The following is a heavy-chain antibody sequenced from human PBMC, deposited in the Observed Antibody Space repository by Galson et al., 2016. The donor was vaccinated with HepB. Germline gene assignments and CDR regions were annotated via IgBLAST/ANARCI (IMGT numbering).Heavy chain of an antibody. Sequence: SVKVSCKASGYTLSTYALHWVRQAPGQRLEWMGWINADTGDTKYSQKFQGRVTITNDTSATTAYMELSRLRFEDSAVYYCARVVRGVFYYYGLDVWGQGTTVTVSS. CDR3: ARVVRGVFYYYGLDV. J-gene: IGHJ6*02. CDR2: INADTGDT. V-gene: IGHV1-3*01. D-gene: IGHD3-10*01. CDR1: GYTLSTYA.